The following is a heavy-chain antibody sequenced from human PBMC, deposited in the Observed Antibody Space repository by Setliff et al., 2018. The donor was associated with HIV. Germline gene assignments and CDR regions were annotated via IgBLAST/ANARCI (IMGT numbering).Heavy chain of an antibody. CDR1: GYSISSGYS. J-gene: IGHJ4*02. CDR3: ASGDNFWSGSYY. V-gene: IGHV4-38-2*01. Sequence: SETLSLTCAVSGYSISSGYSWGWIRQPPGKGLEWIGEIFHSENTNYNPSLKSRVSISVDKSKNQFSLKVTSVTAADTAVYYCASGDNFWSGSYYWGQGTLVTVSS. D-gene: IGHD3-3*01. CDR2: IFHSENT.